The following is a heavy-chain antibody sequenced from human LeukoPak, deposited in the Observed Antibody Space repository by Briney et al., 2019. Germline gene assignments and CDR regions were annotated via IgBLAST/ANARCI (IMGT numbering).Heavy chain of an antibody. CDR1: GFTFSDYY. J-gene: IGHJ3*02. CDR2: ISYDGSNK. D-gene: IGHD3-10*01. V-gene: IGHV3-30-3*01. Sequence: GGSLRLSCAASGFTFSDYYMSWVRQAPGKGLEWVAVISYDGSNKYYADSVKGRFTISRDNSKNTLYLQMNSLRAEDTAVYYCARPYYYGSGSLPLSAFDIWGQGTMVTVSS. CDR3: ARPYYYGSGSLPLSAFDI.